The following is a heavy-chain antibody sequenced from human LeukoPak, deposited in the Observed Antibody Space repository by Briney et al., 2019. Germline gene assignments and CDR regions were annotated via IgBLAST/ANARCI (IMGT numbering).Heavy chain of an antibody. CDR1: GFSFSGYW. D-gene: IGHD2-2*01. Sequence: GGSLRLSCAASGFSFSGYWMHWVRQAPGKGLVWVSRIKSDGSSTSYADSVKGRFTISRDNAKNSLYLQMNSLRAEDTAVYYCARATERGPAAYFDYWGQGTLVTVSS. V-gene: IGHV3-74*01. CDR3: ARATERGPAAYFDY. CDR2: IKSDGSST. J-gene: IGHJ4*02.